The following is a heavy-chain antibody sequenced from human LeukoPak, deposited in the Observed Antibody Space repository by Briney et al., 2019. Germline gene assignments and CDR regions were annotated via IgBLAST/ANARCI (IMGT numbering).Heavy chain of an antibody. CDR1: GFTFSSYS. V-gene: IGHV3-74*01. CDR3: ARQYYHDSSGYPFDY. CDR2: INTDGSST. Sequence: GGSLRLSCAASGFTFSSYSMNWVRQAPGKGLVWVSRINTDGSSTNYADSVKGRFTISRDNAKNTLYLQMNSLRAEDTAVYYCARQYYHDSSGYPFDYWGQGTLVTVSS. J-gene: IGHJ4*02. D-gene: IGHD3-22*01.